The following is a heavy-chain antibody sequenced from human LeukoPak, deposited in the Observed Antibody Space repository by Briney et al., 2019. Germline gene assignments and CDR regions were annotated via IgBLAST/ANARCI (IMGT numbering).Heavy chain of an antibody. CDR1: GFSISSAYY. CDR3: ARAGEWELLRIDY. D-gene: IGHD1-26*01. V-gene: IGHV4-38-2*02. CDR2: IYHTGRT. J-gene: IGHJ4*02. Sequence: SETLSLTCTVSGFSISSAYYWGWIRQPPGKGLEWIGSIYHTGRTYYNPSLKSRVTISVDTSKNQFSLKLSSVTAADTAVYYCARAGEWELLRIDYWGQGTLVTVSS.